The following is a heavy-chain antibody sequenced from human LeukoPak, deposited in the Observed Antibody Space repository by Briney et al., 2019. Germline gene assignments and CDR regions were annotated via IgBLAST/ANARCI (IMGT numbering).Heavy chain of an antibody. J-gene: IGHJ6*04. V-gene: IGHV3-74*01. CDR1: GFIFGSYV. CDR2: ISHDGSVT. Sequence: GGSLRLSCAASGFIFGSYVMHWVRQPPGTGLEWVSRISHDGSVTNYADSVKGRFTVSRDNAKNTLYLQLNSVRAEDTAVYYCAELGITMIGGVWGKGTTVTISS. D-gene: IGHD3-10*02. CDR3: AELGITMIGGV.